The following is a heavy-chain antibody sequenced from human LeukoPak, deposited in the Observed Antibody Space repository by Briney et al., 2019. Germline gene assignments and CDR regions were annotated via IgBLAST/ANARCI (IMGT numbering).Heavy chain of an antibody. J-gene: IGHJ4*02. D-gene: IGHD3-3*01. V-gene: IGHV1-69*13. Sequence: GASVKVSCKASGGTFSSYAISWVRQAPGQGREWMGGIIPIFGTANYAQKFQGRVTITADESTSVAYMELSSLRSEDKAVYYCARSREVPADRMYYDFWSGYSIDYWGQGTLVTVSS. CDR2: IIPIFGTA. CDR1: GGTFSSYA. CDR3: ARSREVPADRMYYDFWSGYSIDY.